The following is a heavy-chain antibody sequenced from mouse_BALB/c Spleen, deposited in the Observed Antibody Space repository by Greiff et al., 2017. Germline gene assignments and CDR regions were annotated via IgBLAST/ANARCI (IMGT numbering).Heavy chain of an antibody. CDR3: ARGGMYDVRAMDY. Sequence: LVKPGASVKISCKASGYSFTGYYMHWVKQSHGKSLEWIGYISCYNGATSYNQKFKGKATFTVDTSSSTAYMQFNSLTSEDSAVYFCARGGMYDVRAMDYWGQGTSVTVSS. V-gene: IGHV1S34*01. D-gene: IGHD2-14*01. CDR1: GYSFTGYY. J-gene: IGHJ4*01. CDR2: ISCYNGAT.